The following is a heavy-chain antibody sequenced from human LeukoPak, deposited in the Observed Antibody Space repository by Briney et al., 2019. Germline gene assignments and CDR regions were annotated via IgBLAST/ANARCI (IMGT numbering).Heavy chain of an antibody. CDR3: ARNSMTAPYYYYYYMDV. CDR2: INHSGST. D-gene: IGHD2/OR15-2a*01. CDR1: GGSISAYY. Sequence: SETLSLTCTVSGGSISAYYWSWIRQPPGKGLEWIGEINHSGSTNYNPSLKSRVTISVDTSKNQFSLKLSSVTAADTAVYYCARNSMTAPYYYYYYMDVWGKGTTVTVSS. J-gene: IGHJ6*03. V-gene: IGHV4-34*01.